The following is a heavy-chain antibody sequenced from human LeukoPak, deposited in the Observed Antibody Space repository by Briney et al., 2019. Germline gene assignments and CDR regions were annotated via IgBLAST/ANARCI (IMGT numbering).Heavy chain of an antibody. CDR2: IYYSGST. CDR3: AGDSSGYYYANWFDP. CDR1: GGSISSYY. D-gene: IGHD3-22*01. Sequence: SETLSLTCTVSGGSISSYYWSWIRQPPGKGLEWIGYIYYSGSTNYNPSLKSRVTISVDTSKNQFSLKLSSVTAADTAVYYCAGDSSGYYYANWFDPWGQGTLVTVSS. J-gene: IGHJ5*02. V-gene: IGHV4-59*01.